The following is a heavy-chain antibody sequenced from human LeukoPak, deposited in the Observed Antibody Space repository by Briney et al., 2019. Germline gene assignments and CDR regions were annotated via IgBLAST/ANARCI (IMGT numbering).Heavy chain of an antibody. CDR3: ARGDSGYDHFYHMDV. V-gene: IGHV1-2*02. D-gene: IGHD5-12*01. CDR1: GYTFTGYY. J-gene: IGHJ6*03. Sequence: VASVKVSCKASGYTFTGYYMHWVRQAPGQGLEWMGWINPNSGGTNYAQKFQGRVTMTRDTSISTAYMELSRLRSDDTAVYYCARGDSGYDHFYHMDVWGKGTTVTISS. CDR2: INPNSGGT.